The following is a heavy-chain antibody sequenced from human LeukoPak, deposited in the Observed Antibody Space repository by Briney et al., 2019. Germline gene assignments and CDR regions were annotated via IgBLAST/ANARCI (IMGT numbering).Heavy chain of an antibody. V-gene: IGHV3-74*01. D-gene: IGHD3-22*01. CDR1: GFTFSSYW. Sequence: AGGSLRLSCAASGFTFSSYWMHWVRQAPGKGLVWVSRINSDGSSTSYADSVKGRFTISRDNAKNTLYLQMNSLRAEDTAVYYCARDRSVSYYDSSGYYNYWGQGTLVTVSS. J-gene: IGHJ4*02. CDR2: INSDGSST. CDR3: ARDRSVSYYDSSGYYNY.